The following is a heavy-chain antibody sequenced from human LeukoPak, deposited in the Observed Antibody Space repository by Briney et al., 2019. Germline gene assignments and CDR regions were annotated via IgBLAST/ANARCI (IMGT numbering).Heavy chain of an antibody. J-gene: IGHJ4*02. CDR3: ARSYSSGWYSRYFDY. CDR2: INTNTGNP. V-gene: IGHV7-4-1*02. Sequence: ASVKVSRKASGYTFTSYAMNWVRQAPGQGLEWMGWINTNTGNPTYAQGFTRRFVFSLDTSVSTAYLQISSLKAEDTAVYYCARSYSSGWYSRYFDYWGQGTLVTVSS. D-gene: IGHD6-19*01. CDR1: GYTFTSYA.